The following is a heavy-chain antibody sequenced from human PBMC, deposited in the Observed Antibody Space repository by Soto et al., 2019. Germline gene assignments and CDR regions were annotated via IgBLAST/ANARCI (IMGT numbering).Heavy chain of an antibody. V-gene: IGHV3-30*03. CDR1: GFTFSSYG. CDR2: ISYDGSNK. Sequence: QVQLVESGGGVVQPGRSLRLSCAASGFTFSSYGMHWVRQAPGKGLEWVAVISYDGSNKYYADSVKGRFTISRDNSKNTLYLQMNSRRAEDTAVYYCSYDSLGGVYWGQGTLVTVSS. CDR3: SYDSLGGVY. J-gene: IGHJ4*02. D-gene: IGHD3-22*01.